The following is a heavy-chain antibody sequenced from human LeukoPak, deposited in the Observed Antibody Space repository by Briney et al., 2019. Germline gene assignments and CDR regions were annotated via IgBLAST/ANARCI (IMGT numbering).Heavy chain of an antibody. V-gene: IGHV1-18*01. D-gene: IGHD1-7*01. Sequence: ASVKVSCKASGYTFTNYGISWVRQAPGQGLEWMGWISAYNGNTKYAQKLQGRVTMTIDTSTSTAYMELRSLRSDDTAVYYCARDDGIIGITCNFDYWGQGTLVAVSS. CDR2: ISAYNGNT. J-gene: IGHJ4*02. CDR3: ARDDGIIGITCNFDY. CDR1: GYTFTNYG.